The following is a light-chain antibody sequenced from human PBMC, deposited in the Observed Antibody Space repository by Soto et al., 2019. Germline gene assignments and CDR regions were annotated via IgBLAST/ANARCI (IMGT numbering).Light chain of an antibody. CDR1: SGSIASDY. Sequence: NFMLPQPHSVSESPGKTVTISCTRSSGSIASDYVHWYQQRPGSAPTTLIYDNNLRPSGVPDRSSGSIDSSSDSASLTISGLKTEDEADYYCQSYDDPKIFGGGTKLTVL. CDR2: DNN. CDR3: QSYDDPKI. V-gene: IGLV6-57*04. J-gene: IGLJ2*01.